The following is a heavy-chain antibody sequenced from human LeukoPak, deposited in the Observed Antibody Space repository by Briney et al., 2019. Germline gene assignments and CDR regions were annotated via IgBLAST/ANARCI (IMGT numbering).Heavy chain of an antibody. Sequence: SETLSLTCAVYGGSFSGYYWSWIRQPPGKGLEWIGEINHSGSTNYNPSLKSRVTISVDTSKNQFSLKLSSVTAADTAVYYCARQVGYDYVWGSYRKKDPVDYWGQGTLVTVSS. D-gene: IGHD3-16*02. CDR1: GGSFSGYY. J-gene: IGHJ4*02. CDR2: INHSGST. V-gene: IGHV4-34*01. CDR3: ARQVGYDYVWGSYRKKDPVDY.